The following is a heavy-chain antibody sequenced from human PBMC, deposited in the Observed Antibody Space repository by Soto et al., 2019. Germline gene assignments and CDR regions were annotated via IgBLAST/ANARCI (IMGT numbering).Heavy chain of an antibody. V-gene: IGHV3-9*01. Sequence: EVQLVESGGGLVQPGRSLRLSCAASGFTFDDYAMHWVRQAPGKGLEWVSGISWNSGSIGYADSVKGRFTISRDNAKNSLYLQMNSLRAEDTALYYCANQFFPLTLRFLEWLSDYGMDVWGQGTTVTVSS. CDR3: ANQFFPLTLRFLEWLSDYGMDV. J-gene: IGHJ6*02. CDR1: GFTFDDYA. CDR2: ISWNSGSI. D-gene: IGHD3-3*01.